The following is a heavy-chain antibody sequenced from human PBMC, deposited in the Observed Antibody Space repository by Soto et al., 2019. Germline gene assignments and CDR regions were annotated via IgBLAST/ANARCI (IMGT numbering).Heavy chain of an antibody. Sequence: QVQLQESGPGLVKPSETLCLSCSVCGWSISSYYWSWIRQPPGKGLEWIGYIYYRANPNYNPSLKSRVTISQDTSKNQFSLKLSSVTAAVTAVYYCARHYGAGYDYLDYWGQGTLVTVSS. J-gene: IGHJ4*02. CDR2: IYYRANP. CDR1: GWSISSYY. D-gene: IGHD5-12*01. V-gene: IGHV4-59*08. CDR3: ARHYGAGYDYLDY.